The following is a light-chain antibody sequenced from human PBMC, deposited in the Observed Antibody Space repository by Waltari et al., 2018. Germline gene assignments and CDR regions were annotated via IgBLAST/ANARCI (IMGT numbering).Light chain of an antibody. CDR1: QSLVSSVGNTY. V-gene: IGKV2-30*01. CDR2: TVS. Sequence: DAVMTQSPLSLPVTLGPPASISRMSSQSLVSSVGNTYLSWFQQRPRQSPRLLIYTVSTRDFGVPDRFSGSGSGTDFTLKISSVEAEDVGVYYCMQATYWPWTFGQGTKVEIK. CDR3: MQATYWPWT. J-gene: IGKJ1*01.